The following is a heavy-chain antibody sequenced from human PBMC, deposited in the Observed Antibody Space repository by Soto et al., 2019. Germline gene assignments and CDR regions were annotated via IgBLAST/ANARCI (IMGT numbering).Heavy chain of an antibody. CDR3: ARCYDSSGYYFLDY. CDR1: GGSISSGGYY. D-gene: IGHD3-22*01. V-gene: IGHV4-31*03. Sequence: SETLSLTCTVSGGSISSGGYYWSWIRQHPGKGLEWIGYIYYSGSTYYNPSLKSRVTISVDTSKNQFSLKLSSVTAADTAVYYCARCYDSSGYYFLDYWGQGTLVTVS. J-gene: IGHJ4*02. CDR2: IYYSGST.